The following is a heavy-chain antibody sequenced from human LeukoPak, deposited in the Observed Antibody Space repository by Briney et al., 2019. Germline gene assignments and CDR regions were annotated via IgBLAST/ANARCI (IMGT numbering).Heavy chain of an antibody. Sequence: ATVKVSCKVSGYTLTELSMHWVRRAPGKGLEWMGGFDPEDGETIYAQKFQGRVTMTEDTSTDTAYMELSSLRSEDTAVYYCATVKDVGYSGTRDAFDIWGQGTMFTVSS. V-gene: IGHV1-24*01. CDR3: ATVKDVGYSGTRDAFDI. CDR1: GYTLTELS. D-gene: IGHD5-12*01. CDR2: FDPEDGET. J-gene: IGHJ3*02.